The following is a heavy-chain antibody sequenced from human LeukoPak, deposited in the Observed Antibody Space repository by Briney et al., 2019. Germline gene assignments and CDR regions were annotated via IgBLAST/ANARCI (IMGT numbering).Heavy chain of an antibody. Sequence: GGSLRLSCAASGFTFSSYAMSWVRQAPGKGLEWVSAISGSGGSTYYADSVKGRFTISRDNSKNTLYLQMNSLRADDTAVYYCARASDIVVIPSAYYLDSWSQGTLVTVSS. V-gene: IGHV3-23*01. D-gene: IGHD2-2*01. CDR2: ISGSGGST. CDR3: ARASDIVVIPSAYYLDS. CDR1: GFTFSSYA. J-gene: IGHJ4*02.